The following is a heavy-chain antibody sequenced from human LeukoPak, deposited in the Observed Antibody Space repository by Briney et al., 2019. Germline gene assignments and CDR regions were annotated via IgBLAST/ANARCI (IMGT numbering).Heavy chain of an antibody. V-gene: IGHV5-51*01. CDR3: ASWRYSSGWLREFDP. J-gene: IGHJ5*02. D-gene: IGHD6-19*01. CDR2: VYPGDSDT. Sequence: GESLKISCKGPGYSFTSYWIGWVRQMPGKGLEWMGIVYPGDSDTRYSPSFQGQVTISADKSISTAYLQWSSLKASDTAMYYCASWRYSSGWLREFDPWGQGTLVTVSS. CDR1: GYSFTSYW.